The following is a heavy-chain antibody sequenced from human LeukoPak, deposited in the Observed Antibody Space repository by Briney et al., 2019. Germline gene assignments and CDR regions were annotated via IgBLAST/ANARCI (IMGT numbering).Heavy chain of an antibody. CDR2: ISGSGDRT. CDR1: GFTFGSYA. Sequence: GGSLRLSCAASGFTFGSYAMSWVCQAPGKGLEWVSAISGSGDRTYYADSVKGRFTISRDNSKNTLYLQMNSLRAEDTAVYYCAKRNSSGDKNFDYWGQGTLVTVSS. J-gene: IGHJ4*02. D-gene: IGHD6-19*01. CDR3: AKRNSSGDKNFDY. V-gene: IGHV3-23*01.